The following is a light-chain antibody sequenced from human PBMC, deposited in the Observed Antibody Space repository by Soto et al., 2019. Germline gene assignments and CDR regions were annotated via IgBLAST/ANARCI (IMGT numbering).Light chain of an antibody. CDR3: QQYENYWT. J-gene: IGKJ1*01. CDR1: QSISSW. Sequence: DIQMTQSPSTLSATAGDRVTIICRASQSISSWLAWYQHKPGKAPKLLIYDASNLDSGVPSRFSGSGSGTEFSLTISNLQPDDFATYYCQQYENYWTFGQGTKVDIK. V-gene: IGKV1-5*02. CDR2: DAS.